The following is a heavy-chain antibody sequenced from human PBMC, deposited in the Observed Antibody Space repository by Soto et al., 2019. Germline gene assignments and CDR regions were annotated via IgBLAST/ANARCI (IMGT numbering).Heavy chain of an antibody. D-gene: IGHD1-1*01. Sequence: EVQLVESGGGLVKPGGSLRLSCAGSGFSFSTSTMNWVRQAPGKGLEFVSSIGRTGIDRYYIDSVKGRFTISRDNAQNSLYLQMNNLRAEDTALYYCVCDDNRRYWGQGTLVTVSS. CDR2: IGRTGIDR. CDR1: GFSFSTST. CDR3: VCDDNRRY. J-gene: IGHJ4*02. V-gene: IGHV3-21*01.